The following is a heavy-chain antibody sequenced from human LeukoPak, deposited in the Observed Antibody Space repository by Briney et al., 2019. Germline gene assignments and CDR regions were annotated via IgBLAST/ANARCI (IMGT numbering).Heavy chain of an antibody. CDR3: ARTGYSSSWYRSGWFDP. V-gene: IGHV4-39*07. D-gene: IGHD6-13*01. Sequence: SETLSLTCTVSGGPISSSSYYWSWIRQPPGKGLEWIGEINHSGSTNYNPSLKSRVTISVDTSKNQFSLKLSSVTAADTAVYYCARTGYSSSWYRSGWFDPWGQGTLVTVSS. CDR1: GGPISSSSYY. CDR2: INHSGST. J-gene: IGHJ5*02.